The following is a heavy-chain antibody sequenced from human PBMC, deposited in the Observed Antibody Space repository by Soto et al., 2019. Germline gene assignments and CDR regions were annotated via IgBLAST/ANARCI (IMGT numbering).Heavy chain of an antibody. CDR1: GGTFSSYA. J-gene: IGHJ6*02. Sequence: SVKVSCKASGGTFSSYAISWVRQAPGQGLEWMGGIIPIFGTANYAQKFQGRVTITADKSTSTAYMELSSLRSEDTAVYYCARRAAATYYYYYGMDVWGQGTTVTVSS. D-gene: IGHD6-13*01. CDR2: IIPIFGTA. CDR3: ARRAAATYYYYYGMDV. V-gene: IGHV1-69*06.